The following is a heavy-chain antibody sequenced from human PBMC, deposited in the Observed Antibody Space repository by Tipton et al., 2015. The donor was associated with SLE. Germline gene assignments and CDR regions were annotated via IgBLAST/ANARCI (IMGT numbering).Heavy chain of an antibody. V-gene: IGHV4-39*07. CDR3: VRHDRWGPFDY. J-gene: IGHJ4*02. D-gene: IGHD4-23*01. CDR2: IFYSGST. Sequence: GLVKPSETLSLTCGVSGGAIRSSNYWGWIRQSPRRGLEWIASIFYSGSTYYNLSLKSRVTISVDTSKNQFSLTLSSVTAADTAVYYCVRHDRWGPFDYWGQGMLVTVSS. CDR1: GGAIRSSNY.